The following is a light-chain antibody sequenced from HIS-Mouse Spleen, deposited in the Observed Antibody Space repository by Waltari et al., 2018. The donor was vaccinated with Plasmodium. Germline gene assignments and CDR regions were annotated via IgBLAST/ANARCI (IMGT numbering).Light chain of an antibody. CDR2: GAS. J-gene: IGKJ3*01. CDR3: QQYNNWSFT. CDR1: QSVSSD. Sequence: EIVMTQSPATLSVSTGERATISCRASQSVSSDLAWYQQHPGQAPRLLIYGASTRATGIPARFSGSGSGTEFTLTISSLQSEDFAVYYCQQYNNWSFTFGPGTKVDIK. V-gene: IGKV3-15*01.